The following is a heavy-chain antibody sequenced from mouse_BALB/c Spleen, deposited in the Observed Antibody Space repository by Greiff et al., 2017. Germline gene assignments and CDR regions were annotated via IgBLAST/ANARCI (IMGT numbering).Heavy chain of an antibody. CDR3: AIYYGNPYFDY. CDR1: GYAFTNYL. Sequence: QVQLKQSGAELVRPGTSVKVSCKASGYAFTNYLIEWVKQRPGQGLEWIGVINPGSGGTNYNEKFKGKATLTADKSSSTAYMQLSSLTSDDSAVYFCAIYYGNPYFDYWGQGTTLTVSS. D-gene: IGHD2-1*01. J-gene: IGHJ2*01. V-gene: IGHV1-54*01. CDR2: INPGSGGT.